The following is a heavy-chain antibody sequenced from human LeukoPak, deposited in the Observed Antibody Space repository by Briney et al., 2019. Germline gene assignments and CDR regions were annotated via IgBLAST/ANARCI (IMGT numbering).Heavy chain of an antibody. V-gene: IGHV3-43*01. J-gene: IGHJ4*02. CDR3: ARAALGLNY. CDR1: GFSIDDHI. Sequence: GGSLRLSCAASGFSIDDHILHWVRQAPGKGLEWVSLITWDGSGAYYGHSVKGRFTVSRDNSKNSLYLQMNSLTPEDTAFYYCARAALGLNYWGQGTLVTVSS. CDR2: ITWDGSGA.